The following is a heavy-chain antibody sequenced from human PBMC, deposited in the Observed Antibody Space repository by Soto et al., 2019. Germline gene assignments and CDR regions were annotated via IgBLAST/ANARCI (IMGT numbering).Heavy chain of an antibody. CDR1: GGTFSSYA. CDR3: ARDPVVVPPSIKYYYGMDV. CDR2: IIPIFGTA. D-gene: IGHD2-2*01. J-gene: IGHJ6*02. V-gene: IGHV1-69*13. Sequence: ASVKVSCKASGGTFSSYAISWVRQAPGQGLEWMGGIIPIFGTANYAQKFQGRVTITADESTSTAYMELSSLRSEDTAVYYCARDPVVVPPSIKYYYGMDVWGQGTTVTVSS.